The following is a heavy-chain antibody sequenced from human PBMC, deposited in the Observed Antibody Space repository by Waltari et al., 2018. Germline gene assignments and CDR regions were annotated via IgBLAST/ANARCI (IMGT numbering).Heavy chain of an antibody. D-gene: IGHD1-7*01. CDR3: ARGGLTATTKYAPWYFDL. CDR1: GFTVSSTY. CDR2: IYRGGST. Sequence: EVQLVDSGGGFIHPGGSLRLSCAASGFTVSSTYMTWVRQAPGKGREVVSSIYRGGSTYYADAVRGRFTASENNSKNTLDLQMDRLRAEDTAVYYCARGGLTATTKYAPWYFDLWGRGTLVTVSS. V-gene: IGHV3-53*01. J-gene: IGHJ2*01.